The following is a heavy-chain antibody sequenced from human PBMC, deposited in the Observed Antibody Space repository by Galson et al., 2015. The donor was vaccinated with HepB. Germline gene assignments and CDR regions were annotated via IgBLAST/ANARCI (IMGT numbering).Heavy chain of an antibody. D-gene: IGHD6-13*01. V-gene: IGHV4-4*02. CDR2: IYHRGST. J-gene: IGHJ4*02. CDR3: ARGGKSGQLVVLFDY. CDR1: GGSISRSNW. Sequence: SETLSLTCAVSGGSISRSNWWSWVRQPPGKGLEWIGEIYHRGSTNYNPSLKSRVTISVDKSKNQFSLKLRSVTAADTAVYYCARGGKSGQLVVLFDYWGQGTLFTVSS.